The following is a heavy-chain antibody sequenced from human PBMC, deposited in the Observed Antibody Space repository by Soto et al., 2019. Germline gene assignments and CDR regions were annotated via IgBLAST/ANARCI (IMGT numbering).Heavy chain of an antibody. D-gene: IGHD4-17*01. V-gene: IGHV4-4*02. Sequence: SETLSLTCAVSGDSISSSFWWSWVRQPPGKGLEWIGEIYHTESTVYNPSLKSRVTISVDKSKNQFSLNLDSVTAADTAVYYCARYDFGTFDYWGRGILVTVSS. J-gene: IGHJ4*02. CDR1: GDSISSSFW. CDR3: ARYDFGTFDY. CDR2: IYHTEST.